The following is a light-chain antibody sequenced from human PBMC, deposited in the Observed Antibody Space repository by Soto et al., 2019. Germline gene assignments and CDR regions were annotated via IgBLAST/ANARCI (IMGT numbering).Light chain of an antibody. CDR1: SSDVGGYKY. CDR3: TSYTSPHTGV. J-gene: IGLJ1*01. CDR2: EVS. V-gene: IGLV2-14*01. Sequence: QSALTQPASVSGSPGQSITISCAGTSSDVGGYKYVSWYQQHPGKAPKLMIYEVSNRPSGVSNRFSGSKSGNTASLTISGLQAEDEADYYCTSYTSPHTGVFGTGTKLTVL.